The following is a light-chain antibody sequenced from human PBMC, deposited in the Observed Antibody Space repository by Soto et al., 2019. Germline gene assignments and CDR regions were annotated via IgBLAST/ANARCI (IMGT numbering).Light chain of an antibody. V-gene: IGKV1-33*01. Sequence: DIQVTQSTSSLSASVGDIVTITCQASQDISNYLNWYQQKPGKAPKLLIYDASNLETGVPSRFSGSGSGTDFTFTISSLQPEDIATYYCQQYDNLITFGQGTRLEI. J-gene: IGKJ5*01. CDR2: DAS. CDR1: QDISNY. CDR3: QQYDNLIT.